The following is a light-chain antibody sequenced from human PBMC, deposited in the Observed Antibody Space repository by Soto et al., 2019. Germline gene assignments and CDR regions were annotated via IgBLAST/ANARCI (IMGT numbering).Light chain of an antibody. J-gene: IGLJ3*02. CDR2: EVS. Sequence: QSALTQPPSVSGSPGQSVTISCTGTSSDFGTYNRVSWYQQPPGAAPKLVIYEVSNRPSGVPDRFSGSRSGNTASLTISGLQAEDEADYYCNSFTSSLTWVFGGGTKVTVL. V-gene: IGLV2-18*02. CDR3: NSFTSSLTWV. CDR1: SSDFGTYNR.